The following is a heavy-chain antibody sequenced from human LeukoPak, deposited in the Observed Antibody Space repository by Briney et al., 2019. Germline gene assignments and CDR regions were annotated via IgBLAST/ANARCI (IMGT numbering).Heavy chain of an antibody. Sequence: GGSLRLSGAASGFTFSSYAMSWVRQAPGKGLEWVSGISGSGDTTYYADSVKGRFTISRDNSKNTLYLQMNSLRAEDTAVYYCAKGRQARWLQSLFDYWGQGTLVTVSS. D-gene: IGHD5-24*01. V-gene: IGHV3-23*01. J-gene: IGHJ4*02. CDR2: ISGSGDTT. CDR3: AKGRQARWLQSLFDY. CDR1: GFTFSSYA.